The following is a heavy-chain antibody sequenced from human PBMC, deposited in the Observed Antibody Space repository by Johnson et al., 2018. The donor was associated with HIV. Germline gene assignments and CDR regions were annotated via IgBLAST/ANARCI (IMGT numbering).Heavy chain of an antibody. D-gene: IGHD5-18*01. CDR2: ISYDVGNK. V-gene: IGHV3-30*04. CDR1: GFTFSSYA. CDR3: AKDLVDTAMDDAFDI. Sequence: QVQLVESGGGLVQPGRSLRLSCAASGFTFSSYAMHWVRQAPGKGLEWVAVISYDVGNKYYADSVKGRFTISRDNSKNTLYLQMNSLRAEDTAVYYCAKDLVDTAMDDAFDIWGQGTMVTVSS. J-gene: IGHJ3*02.